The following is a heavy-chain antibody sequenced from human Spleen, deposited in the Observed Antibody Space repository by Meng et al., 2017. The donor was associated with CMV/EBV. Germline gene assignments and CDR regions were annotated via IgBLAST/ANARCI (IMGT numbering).Heavy chain of an antibody. CDR2: IYWNDDQ. CDR3: AHSRLTVQWFDP. D-gene: IGHD5-12*01. Sequence: FSRFSCRHSGVAVGWLRQPPGKALEWLALIYWNDDQRYSPSLKSTLTIIHDTSKNQVVLTMTNVDPEDTATYYCAHSRLTVQWFDPWGQGTLVTVSS. J-gene: IGHJ5*02. V-gene: IGHV2-5*01. CDR1: RFSCRHSGVA.